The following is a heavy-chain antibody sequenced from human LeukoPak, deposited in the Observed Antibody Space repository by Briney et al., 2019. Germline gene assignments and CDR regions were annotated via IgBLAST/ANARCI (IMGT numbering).Heavy chain of an antibody. CDR2: INPSGGST. J-gene: IGHJ6*02. CDR3: ARDLAVVVPAANSTLTHYYYYYGMDV. D-gene: IGHD2-2*01. V-gene: IGHV1-46*01. Sequence: HWASVKVSCKASGYTFTSYYMHWVRQAPGQGLEWMGIINPSGGSTSYAQKFQGRVTMTRDTSTSTAYMELSRLRSDDTAVYYCARDLAVVVPAANSTLTHYYYYYGMDVWGQGTTVTVSS. CDR1: GYTFTSYY.